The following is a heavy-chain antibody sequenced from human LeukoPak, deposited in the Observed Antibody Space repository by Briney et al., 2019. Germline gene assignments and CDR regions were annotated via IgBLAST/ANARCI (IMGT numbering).Heavy chain of an antibody. D-gene: IGHD6-13*01. Sequence: GRSLRLSSTASGFTFGDYAMNWVRQAPGKGLEWVGFIRSKPYGGTIEYAASVKGRFTISRDDSKSIAYLQMNSLKTEDTAVYYCTRLGARPFRIAAAGTGFDYWGQGTLVTVSS. CDR1: GFTFGDYA. CDR3: TRLGARPFRIAAAGTGFDY. CDR2: IRSKPYGGTI. J-gene: IGHJ4*02. V-gene: IGHV3-49*04.